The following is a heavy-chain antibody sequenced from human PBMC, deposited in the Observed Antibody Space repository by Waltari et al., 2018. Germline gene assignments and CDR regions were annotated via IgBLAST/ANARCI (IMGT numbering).Heavy chain of an antibody. CDR1: GGSISSYY. V-gene: IGHV4-59*01. CDR2: IYYSGST. J-gene: IGHJ6*02. D-gene: IGHD1-26*01. Sequence: QVQLQESGPGLVKPSETLSLTCTVSGGSISSYYWSWIRQPPGKGLEWIGYIYYSGSTNYNPSLKSRVTISVDTSKNQFSLKLSSVTAADTAVYYCARDVGKEDDYYYGMDVWGQGTTVIVSS. CDR3: ARDVGKEDDYYYGMDV.